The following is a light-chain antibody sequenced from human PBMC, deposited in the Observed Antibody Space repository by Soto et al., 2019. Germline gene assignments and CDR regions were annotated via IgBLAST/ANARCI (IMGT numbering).Light chain of an antibody. Sequence: EIVLTQSPGTLSLSPGERATLSCRASQSVSNNYLAWYQQKPGQAPGLLIYGASNRATGIPDRFSGSGSGTDFTLTISRLEPEDFAVYYCQHYGSSGTFGQGTKVEIK. CDR2: GAS. CDR1: QSVSNNY. V-gene: IGKV3-20*01. CDR3: QHYGSSGT. J-gene: IGKJ1*01.